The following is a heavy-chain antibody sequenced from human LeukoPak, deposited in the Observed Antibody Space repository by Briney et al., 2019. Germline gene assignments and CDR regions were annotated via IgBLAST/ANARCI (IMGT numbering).Heavy chain of an antibody. V-gene: IGHV3-21*04. Sequence: PGGSLRLSCAASGFTFSSYSMNWVRQAPGKGLEWVSGISGSSSDIYDAELAKGRFTISRDNAKNSLYLQMNSLRAEDTAVYYCAKGYSSSLSNWFDPWGQGTLVTVSS. D-gene: IGHD6-13*01. CDR2: ISGSSSDI. CDR1: GFTFSSYS. J-gene: IGHJ5*02. CDR3: AKGYSSSLSNWFDP.